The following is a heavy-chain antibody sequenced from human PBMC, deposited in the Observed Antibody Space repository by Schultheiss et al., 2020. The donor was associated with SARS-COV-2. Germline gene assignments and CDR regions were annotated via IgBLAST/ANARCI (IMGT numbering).Heavy chain of an antibody. CDR2: IYPGDSDT. J-gene: IGHJ6*03. CDR1: GYSFTSYW. V-gene: IGHV5-51*01. CDR3: ARHLGREERLQRPARGYLCYYYIDV. Sequence: GESLKISCKGSGYSFTSYWIGWVRQMPGKGLEWMGIIYPGDSDTRYSPSFQGQVTISADKSISTAYLQWSSLKASDTAMYYCARHLGREERLQRPARGYLCYYYIDVWGRGTTVTVAS. D-gene: IGHD5-12*01.